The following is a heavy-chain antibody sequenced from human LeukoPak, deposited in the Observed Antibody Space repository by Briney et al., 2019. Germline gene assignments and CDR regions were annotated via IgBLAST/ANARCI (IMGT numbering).Heavy chain of an antibody. CDR1: GYSFSIYW. Sequence: GESLNISRKGSGYSFSIYWIGLVRQMPGKGQESIGIIYPGDSDTNYSPSFQGQVTISADRSISTAYLLWSGLKASDAAMYYCASQSSSWYAHNAFDIWGQGTMVTVSS. CDR3: ASQSSSWYAHNAFDI. CDR2: IYPGDSDT. V-gene: IGHV5-51*01. J-gene: IGHJ3*02. D-gene: IGHD6-13*01.